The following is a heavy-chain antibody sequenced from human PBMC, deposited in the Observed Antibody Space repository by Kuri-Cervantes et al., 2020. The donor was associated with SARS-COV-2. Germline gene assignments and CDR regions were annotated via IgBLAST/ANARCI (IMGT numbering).Heavy chain of an antibody. CDR1: GFTFSNYA. Sequence: GGSLRLSCAASGFTFSNYAMNWVRQAPGKGLEWVSGITGTGRNTYYADSVKGRFTISREKSKNTLCLQMNSLRVEDTAVYYCAKDGFVGGLGSPGRAYFQHWGQGTLVTVSS. D-gene: IGHD2-15*01. CDR3: AKDGFVGGLGSPGRAYFQH. J-gene: IGHJ1*01. CDR2: ITGTGRNT. V-gene: IGHV3-23*01.